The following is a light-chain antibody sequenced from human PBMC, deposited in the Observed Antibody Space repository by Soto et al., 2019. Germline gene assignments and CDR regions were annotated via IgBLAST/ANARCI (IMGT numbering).Light chain of an antibody. CDR1: QSVLYSSSNSNY. CDR3: QQFYSLPRT. V-gene: IGKV4-1*01. CDR2: WAS. J-gene: IGKJ1*01. Sequence: EIVVTQSPDYLAVSLGERATINCKTSQSVLYSSSNSNYIAWYQQKPGQPPKLLIYWASTRQSGVPDRFSGSGSETDFTLTISSLQAEDVAVYYCQQFYSLPRTFGQVTKVGIK.